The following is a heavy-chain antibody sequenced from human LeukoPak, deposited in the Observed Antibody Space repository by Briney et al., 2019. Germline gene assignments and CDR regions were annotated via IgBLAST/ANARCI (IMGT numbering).Heavy chain of an antibody. CDR1: GGTFSSYA. V-gene: IGHV1-18*01. CDR3: ARDRFPYIAVAVYAFDI. J-gene: IGHJ3*02. Sequence: ASVKVSCKASGGTFSSYAISWVRQAPGQGLEWMGWISAYNGNTNYAQKLQGRVTMTTDTSTSTAYMELRSLRSDDTAVYYCARDRFPYIAVAVYAFDIWGQGTMVTVSS. CDR2: ISAYNGNT. D-gene: IGHD6-19*01.